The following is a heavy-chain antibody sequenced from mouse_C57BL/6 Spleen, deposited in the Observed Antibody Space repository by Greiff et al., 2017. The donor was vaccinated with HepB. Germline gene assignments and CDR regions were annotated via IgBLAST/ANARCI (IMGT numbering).Heavy chain of an antibody. CDR3: TREREIYYYGRIDY. D-gene: IGHD1-1*01. CDR2: IYPGNSDT. Sequence: DVQLQESGTVLARPGASVKMSCKTSGYTFTSYWMHWVKQRPGQGLEWIGAIYPGNSDTSYNQKFKGNAKLTAVTSASTASMELSSLTNEDSAVYYCTREREIYYYGRIDYWGQGTTLTVSS. V-gene: IGHV1-5*01. CDR1: GYTFTSYW. J-gene: IGHJ2*01.